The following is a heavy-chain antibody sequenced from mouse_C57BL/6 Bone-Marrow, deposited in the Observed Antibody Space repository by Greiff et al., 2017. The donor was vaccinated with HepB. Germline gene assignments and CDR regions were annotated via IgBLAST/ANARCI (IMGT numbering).Heavy chain of an antibody. V-gene: IGHV5-16*01. J-gene: IGHJ4*01. Sequence: EVMLVESEGGLVQPGSSMKLSCTASGFTFSDYYMAWVRQVPEKGLEWVANINYDGSSTYYLDSLKSRFIISRDNAKNILYLQMSSLKSEDTATYYCARDSPYAMDYWGQGTSVTVSS. CDR3: ARDSPYAMDY. CDR1: GFTFSDYY. D-gene: IGHD6-2*01. CDR2: INYDGSST.